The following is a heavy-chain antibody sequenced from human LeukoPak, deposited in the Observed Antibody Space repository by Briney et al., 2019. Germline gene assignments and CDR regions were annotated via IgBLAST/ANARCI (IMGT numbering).Heavy chain of an antibody. J-gene: IGHJ4*02. CDR2: ISSSSSYI. Sequence: GGSLRLSCAAFGFTFSSYSMNWVRQAPGKGLEWVSSISSSSSYIYYADSVKGRFTISRDNAKNSLYLQMNSLRAEDTAVYHCARDLIVATSGDYWGQGTLVTVSS. CDR3: ARDLIVATSGDY. CDR1: GFTFSSYS. V-gene: IGHV3-21*01. D-gene: IGHD5-12*01.